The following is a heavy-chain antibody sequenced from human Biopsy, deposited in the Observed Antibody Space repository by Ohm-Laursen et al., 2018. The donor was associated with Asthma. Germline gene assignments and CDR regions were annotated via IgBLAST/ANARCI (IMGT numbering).Heavy chain of an antibody. CDR2: IYYSGST. D-gene: IGHD3-22*01. CDR3: ARAQDYYDSRGYYRSFDY. V-gene: IGHV4-31*03. CDR1: YGSITSGGYY. J-gene: IGHJ4*02. Sequence: TLSLTCTVSYGSITSGGYYWTWNRQHPGKGLEWIGFIYYSGSTYYNPSLKSRVGISIDTSKNQFSLKLSSVTAADTAVYYCARAQDYYDSRGYYRSFDYWGQGTLVTVSS.